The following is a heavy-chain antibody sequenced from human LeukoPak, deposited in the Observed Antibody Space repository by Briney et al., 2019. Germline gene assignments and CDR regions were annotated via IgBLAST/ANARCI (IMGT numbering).Heavy chain of an antibody. CDR3: ARLTGADTPGYNWFDP. J-gene: IGHJ5*02. V-gene: IGHV4-59*01. CDR1: GGSITSYY. Sequence: SETLSLTCSVSGGSITSYYWSWLRQPPGKGLEWIAYISDSGSANYNPSLKSRVTISVDTSNNHFSLNLRSVTAADTAAYFCARLTGADTPGYNWFDPWGQGTLVTVSS. CDR2: ISDSGSA. D-gene: IGHD2-15*01.